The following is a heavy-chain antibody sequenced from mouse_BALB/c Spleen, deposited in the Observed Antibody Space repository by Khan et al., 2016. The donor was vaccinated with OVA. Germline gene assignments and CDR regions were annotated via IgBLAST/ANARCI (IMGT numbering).Heavy chain of an antibody. Sequence: VQLQQSGPGLVKPSQSLSLTCTVTGYSITSDYVWNWIRQFPGNKLEWMGYISYSGSTSYNPSLKSLISITRDTSKNQFFLQLSSVTTEDTATYSCARRAYYGNWYFDVWGAGTTVTVSS. V-gene: IGHV3-2*02. CDR3: ARRAYYGNWYFDV. D-gene: IGHD2-1*01. CDR1: GYSITSDYV. CDR2: ISYSGST. J-gene: IGHJ1*01.